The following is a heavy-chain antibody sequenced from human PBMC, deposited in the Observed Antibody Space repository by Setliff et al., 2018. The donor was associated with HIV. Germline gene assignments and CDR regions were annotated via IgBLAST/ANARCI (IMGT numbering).Heavy chain of an antibody. D-gene: IGHD1-20*01. J-gene: IGHJ4*02. CDR1: GLTVSSNY. V-gene: IGHV3-66*02. CDR3: ARGGSYNWNYLGY. Sequence: GGSLRLSCAASGLTVSSNYMSWVRQAPGKGLEWVSVIYTGTGTYYADSVKGRFTISRDNSKNTLYLQMNSLRVEDTAVYYCARGGSYNWNYLGYWGQGALVTVSS. CDR2: IYTGTGT.